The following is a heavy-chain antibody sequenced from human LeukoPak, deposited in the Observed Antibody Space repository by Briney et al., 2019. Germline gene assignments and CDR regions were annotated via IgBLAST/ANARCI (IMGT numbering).Heavy chain of an antibody. V-gene: IGHV3-23*01. J-gene: IGHJ4*01. Sequence: GGSLRLSCAASGFTFRDYAINWVRQAPGKGLEWVSSISAAGGATYYADSVKCRFPISRVNSKHVVYLQMHSLRADDTAVYYCARGVQLWYFDYWGHGTLVTVSS. CDR1: GFTFRDYA. CDR3: ARGVQLWYFDY. CDR2: ISAAGGAT. D-gene: IGHD1-1*01.